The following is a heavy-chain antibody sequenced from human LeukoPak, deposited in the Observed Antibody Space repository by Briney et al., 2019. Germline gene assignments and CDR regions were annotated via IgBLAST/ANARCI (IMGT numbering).Heavy chain of an antibody. Sequence: PGGSLRLSCVTSGFTFSSYWMTWVRQAPGKGLEWVANINQDGHEKNYVDSVKGRFTMSRDNPKNSVYLQMNSLRAEDTAVYFCVSDRDVWAQGSTVTVSS. J-gene: IGHJ6*02. CDR1: GFTFSSYW. V-gene: IGHV3-7*05. CDR3: VSDRDV. CDR2: INQDGHEK.